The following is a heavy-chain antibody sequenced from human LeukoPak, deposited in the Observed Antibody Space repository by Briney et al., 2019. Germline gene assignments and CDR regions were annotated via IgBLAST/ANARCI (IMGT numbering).Heavy chain of an antibody. CDR2: INHSGST. CDR3: ARGRNIVVVPAAYRRPSDAFDI. J-gene: IGHJ3*02. Sequence: ASETLSLTCAVYGGSFSGYYWSWIRQPPGKGLVWIGEINHSGSTNYNPSLKSRVTISVDTSKNQFSLKLSSVTAADTAVYYCARGRNIVVVPAAYRRPSDAFDIWGQGTMVTVSS. D-gene: IGHD2-2*01. CDR1: GGSFSGYY. V-gene: IGHV4-34*01.